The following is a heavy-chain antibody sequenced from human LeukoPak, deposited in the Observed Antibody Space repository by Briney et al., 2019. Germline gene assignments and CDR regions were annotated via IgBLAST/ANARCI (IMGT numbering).Heavy chain of an antibody. CDR1: GGTFSSYA. Sequence: APGKVSCKASGGTFSSYAISWGRQAPGQGLEWMGGIIPIFGTANYAQKFQGRVTITADESTSTAYMELSSLRSEDTAVYYCAGGLGELLEALFYYYGMDVWGQGTTVTVSS. CDR2: IIPIFGTA. D-gene: IGHD3-10*01. J-gene: IGHJ6*02. V-gene: IGHV1-69*13. CDR3: AGGLGELLEALFYYYGMDV.